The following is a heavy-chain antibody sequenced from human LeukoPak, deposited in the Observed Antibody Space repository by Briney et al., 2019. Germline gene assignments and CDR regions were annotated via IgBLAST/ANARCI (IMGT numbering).Heavy chain of an antibody. CDR3: ATSYDSSCYYPNYYYMDV. J-gene: IGHJ6*03. V-gene: IGHV1-69*06. Sequence: SVKVSCKASGGTFSSYVISWVRQAPGQGLEWMGGIVPIFGTANYAQRFQGRVTITADKSTSTAYMELSSLRSEDTAVYYCATSYDSSCYYPNYYYMDVWGKGTTVTVSS. CDR1: GGTFSSYV. CDR2: IVPIFGTA. D-gene: IGHD3-22*01.